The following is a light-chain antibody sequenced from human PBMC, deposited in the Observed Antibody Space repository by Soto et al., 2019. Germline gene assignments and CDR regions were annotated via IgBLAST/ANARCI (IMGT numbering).Light chain of an antibody. V-gene: IGKV1-5*03. CDR1: QSISSW. J-gene: IGKJ1*01. CDR3: QQYNSYPWT. CDR2: KAS. Sequence: DIQMTQSPSTLSASVGDRVTITCRASQSISSWLAWYQQKPGKTPKVLIYKASSLESGVPSRFSGSGSGTEFTLNISSLQPDDFATYYCQQYNSYPWTFGQGTKVEIK.